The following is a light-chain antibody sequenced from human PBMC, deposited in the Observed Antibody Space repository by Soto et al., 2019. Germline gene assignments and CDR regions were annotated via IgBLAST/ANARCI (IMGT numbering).Light chain of an antibody. CDR3: GTWDSSLSAVV. CDR1: NSNIGNNY. V-gene: IGLV1-51*01. J-gene: IGLJ3*02. Sequence: QSVLTQPPSVSAAPGQKVTISCSGSNSNIGNNYVSWYQQLPGTAPKLLIYDNNNRPSGIPDRFSGSKSGTSATLGITGLXXXXXXXYYCGTWDSSLSAVVFGGGTKLTVL. CDR2: DNN.